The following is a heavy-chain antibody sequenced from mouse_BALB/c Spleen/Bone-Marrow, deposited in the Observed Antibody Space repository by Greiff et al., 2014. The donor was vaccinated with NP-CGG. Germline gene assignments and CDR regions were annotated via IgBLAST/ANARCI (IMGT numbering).Heavy chain of an antibody. D-gene: IGHD2-14*01. CDR3: AKQDYYRYDYAMDY. Sequence: QVQLKESGTGLVAPSQSLSITCTVSGFSFTSYGLRWVRQSPGKGLEWLGVIWGDGSTNYHSALISRLSISNDNSKSQVFLKLSSLQTDDTATYYCAKQDYYRYDYAMDYWGQGTSVTVSS. J-gene: IGHJ4*01. V-gene: IGHV2-3*01. CDR1: GFSFTSYG. CDR2: IWGDGST.